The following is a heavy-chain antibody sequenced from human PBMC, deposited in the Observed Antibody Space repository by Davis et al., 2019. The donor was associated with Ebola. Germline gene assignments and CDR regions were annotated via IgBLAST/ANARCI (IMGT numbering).Heavy chain of an antibody. J-gene: IGHJ4*02. Sequence: PGGSLRLSCAASGFTFSSYSMNWVRQAPGKGLEWVGHTRNKANSYTTEYAASVKGRFTISRDDSKNSLFLQMNSLKTEDTAVYYCVRGTYSSGWYSDSWGLGTLVTVSS. V-gene: IGHV3-72*01. CDR3: VRGTYSSGWYSDS. CDR2: TRNKANSYTT. CDR1: GFTFSSYS. D-gene: IGHD6-19*01.